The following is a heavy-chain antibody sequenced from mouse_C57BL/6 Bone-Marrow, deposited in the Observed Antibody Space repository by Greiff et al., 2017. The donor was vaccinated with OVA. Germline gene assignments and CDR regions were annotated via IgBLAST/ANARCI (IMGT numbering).Heavy chain of an antibody. D-gene: IGHD4-1*01. CDR2: IYPGSGNT. J-gene: IGHJ2*01. V-gene: IGHV1-66*01. Sequence: VQLQQSGPELVKPGASVKISCKASGYSFTSYYIHWVKQRPGQGLEWIGWIYPGSGNTKYNEKFKGKATLTADTSSSTAYMQLSSLTSEDSAVYYCARRTGKGFDYWGQGTTLTVSS. CDR3: ARRTGKGFDY. CDR1: GYSFTSYY.